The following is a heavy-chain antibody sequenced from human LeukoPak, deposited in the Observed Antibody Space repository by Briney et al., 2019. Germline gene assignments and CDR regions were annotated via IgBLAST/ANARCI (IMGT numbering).Heavy chain of an antibody. CDR3: ARDRIGVVGGRNWFDP. Sequence: GGSLRLSCAASGFTFSAYWMHWVRQAPGKGLVWVSRINSDGSSTSYADSVKGRFTISRDNAKNTLYLQMNSLRAEDTAVYYCARDRIGVVGGRNWFDPWGQGTLVTVSS. CDR1: GFTFSAYW. J-gene: IGHJ5*02. CDR2: INSDGSST. D-gene: IGHD2-15*01. V-gene: IGHV3-74*01.